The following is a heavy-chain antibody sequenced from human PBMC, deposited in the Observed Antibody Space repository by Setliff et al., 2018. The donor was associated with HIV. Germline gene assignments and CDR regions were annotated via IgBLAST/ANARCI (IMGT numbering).Heavy chain of an antibody. V-gene: IGHV3-30-3*01. CDR2: ISYDGSNK. Sequence: GSLRLSCAASGFTFSSYAMNWVRQAPGKGLEWVAVISYDGSNKYYADSMQGRFTVSRDNSKNTLYLQMNSLGAEDTAVYYCARDFLAWTLGGAFDIWGQGTMVTVSS. CDR1: GFTFSSYA. J-gene: IGHJ3*02. D-gene: IGHD3-10*01. CDR3: ARDFLAWTLGGAFDI.